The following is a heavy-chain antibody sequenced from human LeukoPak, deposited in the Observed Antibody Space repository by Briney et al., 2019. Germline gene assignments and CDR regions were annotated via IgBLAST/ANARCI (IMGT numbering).Heavy chain of an antibody. D-gene: IGHD4-17*01. CDR2: ISGSGGST. Sequence: GGSLRLSCAASGFTFSSYAMSWVRQAPGKGLEWVSAISGSGGSTCYADSVKGRFTISRDNSKNTVYLQMNSLRAEDTAVYYCTRGDYEVYWGQGTLVTVSS. V-gene: IGHV3-23*01. CDR3: TRGDYEVY. CDR1: GFTFSSYA. J-gene: IGHJ4*02.